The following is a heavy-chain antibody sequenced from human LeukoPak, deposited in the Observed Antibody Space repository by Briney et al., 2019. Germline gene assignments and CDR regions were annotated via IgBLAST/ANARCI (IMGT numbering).Heavy chain of an antibody. Sequence: ASVKVSCKASGYTFTSYGISWVRQAPGQGLEWMGWISAYNGNTNYAQKLQGRVTMTTDTSTGTAYMELRSLRSDDTAVYYCARDLGTYYYGSGSYYNPDYWGQGTLVTVSS. V-gene: IGHV1-18*01. D-gene: IGHD3-10*01. CDR2: ISAYNGNT. CDR3: ARDLGTYYYGSGSYYNPDY. J-gene: IGHJ4*02. CDR1: GYTFTSYG.